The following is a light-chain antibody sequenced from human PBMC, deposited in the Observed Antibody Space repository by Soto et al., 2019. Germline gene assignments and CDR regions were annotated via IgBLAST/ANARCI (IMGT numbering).Light chain of an antibody. J-gene: IGLJ1*01. CDR3: SSYGSTTTRYV. CDR2: EVS. Sequence: QSALTQPASVSGSPGQSITISCTGTNNDVGGDNYVSWYQQHPGKAPKLIIYEVSNRPSGVSNRFSGSKSANTASLTISGLQAEDEGDYFCSSYGSTTTRYVFGTGTKLTVL. V-gene: IGLV2-14*01. CDR1: NNDVGGDNY.